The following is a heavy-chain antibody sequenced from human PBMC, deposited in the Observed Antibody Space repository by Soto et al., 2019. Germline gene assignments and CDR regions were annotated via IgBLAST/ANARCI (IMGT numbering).Heavy chain of an antibody. J-gene: IGHJ4*02. Sequence: GGSLRLSCAASGLTFSSYAMNWVRQAPGKGLEWVAAVSGSGGTTYYADSVKGRFTISRDNSKSTLFLQMNSLRAEDTAAYYCAKSAVGAIRPFDYWGQGTLVTVSS. D-gene: IGHD2-15*01. CDR1: GLTFSSYA. V-gene: IGHV3-23*01. CDR2: VSGSGGTT. CDR3: AKSAVGAIRPFDY.